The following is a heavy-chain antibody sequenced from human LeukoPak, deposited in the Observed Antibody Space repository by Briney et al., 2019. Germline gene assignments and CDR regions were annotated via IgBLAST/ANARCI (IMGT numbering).Heavy chain of an antibody. V-gene: IGHV3-53*01. J-gene: IGHJ6*02. CDR2: IYSGGST. CDR3: ARVRRGYSIGPKYYGMDV. CDR1: GFTVSSNY. Sequence: GGSLRLSCAASGFTVSSNYMSWVRQAPGKGLEWVSVIYSGGSTYYADSVKGRFTISRDNSKNTLYLQMNSLRAEDTAVYYCARVRRGYSIGPKYYGMDVWGQGTTVTVSS. D-gene: IGHD5-18*01.